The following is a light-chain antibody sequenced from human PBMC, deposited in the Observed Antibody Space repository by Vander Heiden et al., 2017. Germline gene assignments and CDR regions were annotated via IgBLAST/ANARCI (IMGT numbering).Light chain of an antibody. CDR1: QIPFYSDRNTC. CDR2: KVS. J-gene: IGKJ2*01. Sequence: DVVMTQSPLTMPVTLGQPASISCRSGQIPFYSDRNTCLNWFRHRPGQAPSRLIYKVSNRDSGVPDRFSGSGSGTDFTLKISSVEAEDVEVYSCMQVTHCPPSVTFGQGTKLEIK. V-gene: IGKV2-30*01. CDR3: MQVTHCPPSVT.